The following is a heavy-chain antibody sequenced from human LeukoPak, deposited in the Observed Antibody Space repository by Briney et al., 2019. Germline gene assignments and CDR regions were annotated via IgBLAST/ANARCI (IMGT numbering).Heavy chain of an antibody. V-gene: IGHV4-39*01. CDR1: NGSISSSSYY. Sequence: SETLSLTCTVSNGSISSSSYYWGWIRQPPGKGLEWIGSIYYSGSTYYNPSLKSRVTISVDTSKSQFSLKLSSVTAADTAVYYCASVPDTAMVNLQYYFDYWGQGTLVTVSS. CDR2: IYYSGST. D-gene: IGHD5-18*01. CDR3: ASVPDTAMVNLQYYFDY. J-gene: IGHJ4*02.